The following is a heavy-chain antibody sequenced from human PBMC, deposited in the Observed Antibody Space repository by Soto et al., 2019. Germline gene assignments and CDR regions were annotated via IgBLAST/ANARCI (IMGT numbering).Heavy chain of an antibody. CDR3: ARGRCLGELCPIAY. CDR1: GFSFSTYA. V-gene: IGHV3-30-3*01. J-gene: IGHJ4*02. Sequence: QVQLVESGGGVVQPGRSLRLSCAASGFSFSTYAMEWVRQAPGKGLEWVAVISYDGNDQSYADSVKGRFTISRDNSKNTLYLQMNSLRAEDTSVYYCARGRCLGELCPIAYWGQGILVTVSS. CDR2: ISYDGNDQ. D-gene: IGHD3-16*01.